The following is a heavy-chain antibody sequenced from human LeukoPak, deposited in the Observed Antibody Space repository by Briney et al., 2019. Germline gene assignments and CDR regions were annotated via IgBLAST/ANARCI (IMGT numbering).Heavy chain of an antibody. V-gene: IGHV1-2*02. J-gene: IGHJ5*02. CDR1: GYTFTGYY. CDR2: INPNSGGT. Sequence: ASVKVSCKASGYTFTGYYMHWVRQAPGQGLEWMGWINPNSGGTNCAQKFQGRVTMTRDTSISTAYMELSRLRSDDTAVYYCARPRLAAAGWFDPWGQGTLVTVSS. CDR3: ARPRLAAAGWFDP. D-gene: IGHD6-13*01.